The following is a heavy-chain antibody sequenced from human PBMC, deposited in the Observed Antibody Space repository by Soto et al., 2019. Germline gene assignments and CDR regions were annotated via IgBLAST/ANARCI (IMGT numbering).Heavy chain of an antibody. CDR3: AKDLAATATGDSFDI. CDR2: INPSGGST. D-gene: IGHD1-1*01. CDR1: GYTFTSYY. Sequence: ASVKVSCKASGYTFTSYYMHWVRQAPGQGLEWMGIINPSGGSTSYAQKFQGRITMTRDTSTSTVYMELSSLRSEDTAVYYCAKDLAATATGDSFDIWGQGTMVTVSS. J-gene: IGHJ3*02. V-gene: IGHV1-46*01.